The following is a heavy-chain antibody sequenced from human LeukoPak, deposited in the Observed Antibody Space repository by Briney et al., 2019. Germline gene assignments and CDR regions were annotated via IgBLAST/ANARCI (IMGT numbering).Heavy chain of an antibody. CDR2: ISSSGSTI. Sequence: GGSLRLSCAASGFTFSSYEMNWVRQAPGKGLEWVSYISSSGSTIYYADSVKGRFTISRDNAKNPLYLQMNSLRAEDTAVYYCARCAYSSSWYANIDYWGQGTLVTVSS. V-gene: IGHV3-48*03. CDR1: GFTFSSYE. CDR3: ARCAYSSSWYANIDY. D-gene: IGHD6-13*01. J-gene: IGHJ4*02.